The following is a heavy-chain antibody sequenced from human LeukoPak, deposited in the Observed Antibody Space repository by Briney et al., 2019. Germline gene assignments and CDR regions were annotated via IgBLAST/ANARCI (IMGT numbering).Heavy chain of an antibody. CDR2: IYYSGST. V-gene: IGHV4-31*03. D-gene: IGHD2-15*01. CDR1: GGSISSGGYY. J-gene: IGHJ5*02. CDR3: ARSIGSWGFDP. Sequence: PSETLSLTCTVSGGSISSGGYYWSWIRQHPGKGLERIGYIYYSGSTYYNPSLKSRVTISVDTSKNQFSLKLSSVTAADTAVYYCARSIGSWGFDPWGQGTLVTVSS.